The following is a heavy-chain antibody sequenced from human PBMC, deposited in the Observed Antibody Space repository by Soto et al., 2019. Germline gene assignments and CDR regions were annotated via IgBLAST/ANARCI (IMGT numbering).Heavy chain of an antibody. Sequence: GGALRLSCGASGFIFENFGMSWVRQAPGKGLEWISSISGSGFKEYYAESVKGRFTISRDNSKSTVYLELNNLSAEDTAVYHCAMNQGVELVPLATVDWFDPWGQGSVVTVS. CDR1: GFIFENFG. V-gene: IGHV3-23*01. D-gene: IGHD1-26*01. CDR2: ISGSGFKE. J-gene: IGHJ5*02. CDR3: AMNQGVELVPLATVDWFDP.